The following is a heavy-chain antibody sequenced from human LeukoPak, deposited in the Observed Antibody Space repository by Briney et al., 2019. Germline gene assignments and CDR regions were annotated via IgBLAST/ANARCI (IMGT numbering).Heavy chain of an antibody. Sequence: SVKVSCKASGGTFSSYAISWVRQAPGQGLEWMGEIIPIFGTANYAQKFQGRVTITADESTSTAYMELSSLRSEDTAVYYCARAVPAAIRGNWFDPWGQGTLVTVSS. D-gene: IGHD2-2*02. V-gene: IGHV1-69*01. CDR2: IIPIFGTA. CDR1: GGTFSSYA. CDR3: ARAVPAAIRGNWFDP. J-gene: IGHJ5*02.